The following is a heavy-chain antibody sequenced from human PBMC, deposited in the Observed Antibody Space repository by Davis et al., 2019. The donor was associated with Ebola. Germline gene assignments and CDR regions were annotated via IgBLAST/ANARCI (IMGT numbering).Heavy chain of an antibody. Sequence: PGGSLRLSCAASGFTFSSYSMNWVRQAPGKGLEWVSSISSSSSYIYYADSVKGRFTISRDNAKNSVYLQMNSLRTEDTAVYYCARSAGGYSYGKVDYRGQGTLVTVSS. CDR2: ISSSSSYI. CDR3: ARSAGGYSYGKVDY. V-gene: IGHV3-21*01. J-gene: IGHJ4*02. D-gene: IGHD5-18*01. CDR1: GFTFSSYS.